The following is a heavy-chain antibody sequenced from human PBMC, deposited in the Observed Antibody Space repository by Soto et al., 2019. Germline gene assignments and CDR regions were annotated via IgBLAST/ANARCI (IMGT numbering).Heavy chain of an antibody. V-gene: IGHV4-31*03. CDR2: IYYIGNT. J-gene: IGHJ4*02. CDR1: GGSISSGGYY. Sequence: QVQLQESGPGLVKPSETLSLTCSVSGGSISSGGYYWSWIRQHPGKGLEWMGYIYYIGNTYYNPSLRSRESLLIDTSKNYVSLKVNSVTVADSAVHYCAGVSPYSLGNSDPFDQSGQGTLVTVSS. D-gene: IGHD3-16*01. CDR3: AGVSPYSLGNSDPFDQ.